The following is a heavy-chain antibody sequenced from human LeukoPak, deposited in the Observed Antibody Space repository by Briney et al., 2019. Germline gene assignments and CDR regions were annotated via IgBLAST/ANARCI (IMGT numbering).Heavy chain of an antibody. Sequence: SETLSLTCAVYGGSFSGYYWSWIRQPPGKGLEWIGEINHSGSTNYNPSLKSRVTISVDTSKNQFSLKLSSVTAADTAVYYCARANSGYPGHFDYWGQGTLVTVSS. CDR1: GGSFSGYY. V-gene: IGHV4-34*01. D-gene: IGHD3-22*01. CDR3: ARANSGYPGHFDY. J-gene: IGHJ4*02. CDR2: INHSGST.